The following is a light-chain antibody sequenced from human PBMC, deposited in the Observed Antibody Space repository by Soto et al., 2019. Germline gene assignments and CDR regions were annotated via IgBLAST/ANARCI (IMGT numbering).Light chain of an antibody. CDR2: GVS. CDR3: QQYETSLPWT. Sequence: EIVLTQSPGTLALFPGERATLSCRASQSVRSSYLVWYQQKPGQAPRLLIYGVSSRATGIPDRFSGSGSGTDFTLSISRLEPEDFAVYYCQQYETSLPWTFGQGTKV. J-gene: IGKJ1*01. V-gene: IGKV3-20*01. CDR1: QSVRSSY.